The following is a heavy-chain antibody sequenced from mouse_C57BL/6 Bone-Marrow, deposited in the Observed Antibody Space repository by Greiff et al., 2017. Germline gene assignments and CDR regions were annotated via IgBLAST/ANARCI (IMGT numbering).Heavy chain of an antibody. J-gene: IGHJ1*03. V-gene: IGHV5-9*01. D-gene: IGHD1-1*01. CDR2: ISGGGGNN. CDR1: GFTFSSYT. CDR3: SRQVTTVLATKYFDV. Sequence: EVKLVESGGGLVKPGGSLKLSCAASGFTFSSYTMSWVRQTPEKRLQWVADISGGGGNNYYPDSVKGRFTISRDNDKNILYLQMSSLRSEDTALYYCSRQVTTVLATKYFDVWGTGTTVTVSS.